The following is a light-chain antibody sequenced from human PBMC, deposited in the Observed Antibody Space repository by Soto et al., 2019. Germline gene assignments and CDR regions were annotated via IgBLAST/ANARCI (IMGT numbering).Light chain of an antibody. J-gene: IGLJ1*01. Sequence: QSALTQPASVSGSPGQSITISCTGSSSDVGNYDYVSWYQQHPDKAPKLMIYEVTHRPSGVSNRFSGSKSGNTASLTISGLQAEDEADYYCCSYSSSTTFYVFGTGTKLIVL. CDR1: SSDVGNYDY. CDR3: CSYSSSTTFYV. V-gene: IGLV2-14*01. CDR2: EVT.